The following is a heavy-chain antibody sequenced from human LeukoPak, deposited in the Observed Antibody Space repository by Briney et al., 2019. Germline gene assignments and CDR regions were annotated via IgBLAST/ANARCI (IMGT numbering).Heavy chain of an antibody. V-gene: IGHV4-38-2*02. Sequence: SETLSLTCTVSNYSITSGYYWGWIRQPPGKGLEWIGSIYHSGTTYYNPSLKSRVTISVDTSKNQFSLNPSSVTAADTAVYYCARVSRGYDILYWGQGTLVTVSS. CDR2: IYHSGTT. CDR1: NYSITSGYY. CDR3: ARVSRGYDILY. J-gene: IGHJ4*02. D-gene: IGHD3-9*01.